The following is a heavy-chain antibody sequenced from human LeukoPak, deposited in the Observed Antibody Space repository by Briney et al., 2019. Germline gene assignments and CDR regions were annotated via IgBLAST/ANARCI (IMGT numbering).Heavy chain of an antibody. D-gene: IGHD6-19*01. CDR1: GFTFSSFS. CDR3: ARGRAGFHFDY. J-gene: IGHJ4*02. V-gene: IGHV3-64*02. Sequence: GGSLRLSCAASGFTFSSFSMPRVRQAPGKGLEYVSVISSNGGITYYADSVKGRFTISRDNAKNTLYLQMSGLRAEDTAVYFCARGRAGFHFDYWGQGALVTVSS. CDR2: ISSNGGIT.